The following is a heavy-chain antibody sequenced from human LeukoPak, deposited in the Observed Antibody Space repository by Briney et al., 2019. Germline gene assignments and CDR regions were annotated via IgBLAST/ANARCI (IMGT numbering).Heavy chain of an antibody. CDR2: TREDGSEK. D-gene: IGHD5-24*01. V-gene: IGHV3-7*01. CDR1: GFTFSTYW. J-gene: IGHJ4*02. Sequence: GGSLRLSCTASGFTFSTYWMSWVRQAPGKGLEWVANTREDGSEKYYVDSVKGRFTISRENAKNSLYLQMNSLRAEDTAVYYCARSQLQDYWGQGTLVTVSS. CDR3: ARSQLQDY.